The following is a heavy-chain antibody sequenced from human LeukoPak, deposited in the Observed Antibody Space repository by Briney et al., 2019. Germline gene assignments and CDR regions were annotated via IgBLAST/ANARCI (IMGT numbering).Heavy chain of an antibody. D-gene: IGHD3-22*01. V-gene: IGHV4-30-4*08. CDR2: IYYSGST. Sequence: SETLSLTCTVSGGSISSGDYYWSWIRQPPGKGLEWLGYIYYSGSTYYNPSLKSRVTISVDTSKNQFSLKLSSVTAADTAVYYCARENYDTSGYYDYWGQGTLVTVSS. CDR3: ARENYDTSGYYDY. J-gene: IGHJ4*02. CDR1: GGSISSGDYY.